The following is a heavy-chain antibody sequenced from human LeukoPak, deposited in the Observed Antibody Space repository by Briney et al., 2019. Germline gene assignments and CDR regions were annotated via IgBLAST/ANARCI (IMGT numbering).Heavy chain of an antibody. V-gene: IGHV3-23*01. CDR2: ISGSGGST. CDR3: ARVRSPHGSGSYDY. Sequence: GGSLRLSCAASGFTFSSYAMSWVRQAPGKGLEWVSAISGSGGSTYYADSVKGRFTVSRDNAKNSLFLQMNSLRAEDTAVYYCARVRSPHGSGSYDYWGQGTLVTVSS. J-gene: IGHJ4*02. D-gene: IGHD3-10*01. CDR1: GFTFSSYA.